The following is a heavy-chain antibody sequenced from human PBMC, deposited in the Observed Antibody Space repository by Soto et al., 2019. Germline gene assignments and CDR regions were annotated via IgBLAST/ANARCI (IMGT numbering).Heavy chain of an antibody. CDR3: ARAVAVPADFDY. J-gene: IGHJ4*02. CDR1: GYTFTAYA. D-gene: IGHD6-19*01. CDR2: INAGNGNT. Sequence: ASVKVSCKASGYTFTAYAMHWVRQAPGQRLEWMGWINAGNGNTKYSQKFQGRVTITRDTSASTAYMELSSLRSEDTAVYYCARAVAVPADFDYWGPGTLVTVS. V-gene: IGHV1-3*01.